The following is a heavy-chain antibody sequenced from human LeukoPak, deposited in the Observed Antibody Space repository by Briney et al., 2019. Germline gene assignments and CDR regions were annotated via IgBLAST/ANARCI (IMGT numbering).Heavy chain of an antibody. D-gene: IGHD1-26*01. CDR2: INPNSGGT. V-gene: IGHV1-2*02. CDR1: GYTFTDYY. Sequence: ASVKVSCKASGYTFTDYYIHWVRQAPGQGLEWMGWINPNSGGTNYAQKFQGRVTMTRDTSISTAYMELSRLRSDDTAVYYCARDLRNSGTSSTVYYYYYYMDVWGKGTTVTVSS. CDR3: ARDLRNSGTSSTVYYYYYYMDV. J-gene: IGHJ6*03.